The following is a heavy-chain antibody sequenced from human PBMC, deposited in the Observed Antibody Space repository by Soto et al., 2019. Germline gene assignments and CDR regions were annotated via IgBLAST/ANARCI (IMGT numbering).Heavy chain of an antibody. CDR1: GFTFSGSA. V-gene: IGHV3-73*01. CDR2: IRSKANSYAT. J-gene: IGHJ4*02. Sequence: PGGSLRLSCAASGFTFSGSAMHWVRQASGKGLEWVGRIRSKANSYATAYAASVKGRFTISRDDSKNTAYLQMNSLKTEDTAVYYCTRRGAVAGGGSYWGQGXLVTVYS. CDR3: TRRGAVAGGGSY. D-gene: IGHD6-19*01.